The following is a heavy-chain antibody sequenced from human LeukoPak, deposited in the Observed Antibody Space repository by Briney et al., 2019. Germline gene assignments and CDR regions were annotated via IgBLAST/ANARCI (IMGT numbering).Heavy chain of an antibody. J-gene: IGHJ2*01. D-gene: IGHD6-13*01. Sequence: PSETLSLTCAVSGASFSGYYWSWVRQPPGKGLEWIGEINHSGSTNYNPSLKSRVTISVDTSMNQFSLKLSSVTAADTAVYYCASLTGYSTTLANFDLWGRGTLVTVSS. CDR1: GASFSGYY. V-gene: IGHV4-34*01. CDR3: ASLTGYSTTLANFDL. CDR2: INHSGST.